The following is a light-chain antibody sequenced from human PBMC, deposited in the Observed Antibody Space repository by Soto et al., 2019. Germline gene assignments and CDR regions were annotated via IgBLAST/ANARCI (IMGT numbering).Light chain of an antibody. J-gene: IGKJ5*01. Sequence: EIVMMQSPATLSVSPGERATLSCRASQSVSSNLAWYQQKPSQAPRLLIYGASTRATGIPARFSGSGSGTEFTLTINSLQSEDFAVYYCQQYNNWPPQITFGQGTRLEIK. CDR2: GAS. CDR3: QQYNNWPPQIT. CDR1: QSVSSN. V-gene: IGKV3-15*01.